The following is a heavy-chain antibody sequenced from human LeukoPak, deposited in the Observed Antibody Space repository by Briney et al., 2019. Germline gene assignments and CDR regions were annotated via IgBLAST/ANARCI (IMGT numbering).Heavy chain of an antibody. CDR2: VSGYNGNT. Sequence: ASVKVSCKTSGYTFTSHGINWLRQAPGQGLEWMGWVSGYNGNTDYAQKFQGRVTMTTDRSTNTVYMELRSLRSDDTAVYYCARDRPVMITFGGVIIAAYWGQGTLVSVSS. CDR3: ARDRPVMITFGGVIIAAY. V-gene: IGHV1-18*01. D-gene: IGHD3-16*02. J-gene: IGHJ4*02. CDR1: GYTFTSHG.